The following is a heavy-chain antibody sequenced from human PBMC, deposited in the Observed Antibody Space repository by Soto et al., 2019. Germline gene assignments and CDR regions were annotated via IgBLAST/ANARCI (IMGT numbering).Heavy chain of an antibody. CDR2: ISGGGVTT. CDR3: AKYDMFNEDGFNI. CDR1: GFTFSTYA. V-gene: IGHV3-23*01. Sequence: PGGSLRLSCAASGFTFSTYAMSWFRQAPGKGLEWVSVISGGGVTTEYADYVKGRFTISRDNSKNTLYLQLNSLRAEDTVIYYCAKYDMFNEDGFNIWSQGTLVTVSS. J-gene: IGHJ3*02. D-gene: IGHD3-22*01.